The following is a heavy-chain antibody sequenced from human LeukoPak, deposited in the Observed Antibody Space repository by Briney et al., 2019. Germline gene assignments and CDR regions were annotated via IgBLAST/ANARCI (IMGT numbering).Heavy chain of an antibody. V-gene: IGHV4-34*01. Sequence: SETLSLTCAVYGGSFSGYYWSWIRLPPGKGLEWIGEINHSRSTNYNPSLKSRVTISVDTSKNQFSLKLSSVTAADTAVYYCARGRAAAAYWGQGTLVTVSS. D-gene: IGHD6-13*01. CDR1: GGSFSGYY. J-gene: IGHJ4*02. CDR2: INHSRST. CDR3: ARGRAAAAY.